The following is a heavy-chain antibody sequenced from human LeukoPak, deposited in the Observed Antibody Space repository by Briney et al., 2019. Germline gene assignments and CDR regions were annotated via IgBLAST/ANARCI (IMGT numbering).Heavy chain of an antibody. J-gene: IGHJ4*02. D-gene: IGHD4-11*01. CDR3: AKDDQRGFDYSNSLEY. Sequence: GGSLRLSCAPSGFIFNHHAMHWVRQAPGNGLGWVAVIWSDESNRFYADSVRGRLTISRDDSRKTVYLQMERLTAEDTAIYYCAKDDQRGFDYSNSLEYWGQGALVTVAS. CDR1: GFIFNHHA. CDR2: IWSDESNR. V-gene: IGHV3-33*06.